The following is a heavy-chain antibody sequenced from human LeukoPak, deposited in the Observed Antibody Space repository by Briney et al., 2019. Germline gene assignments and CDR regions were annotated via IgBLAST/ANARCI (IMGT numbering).Heavy chain of an antibody. J-gene: IGHJ6*02. CDR1: GGSFSGYY. CDR2: INHSGST. V-gene: IGHV4-34*01. CDR3: ARLYAGYYYYGMDV. D-gene: IGHD2-2*01. Sequence: SETLSLTCAVYGGSFSGYYWSWIRQPPGKGLEWIGEINHSGSTNYNPSLKSRVTISVDTSKNQFSLKLSSVTAADTAVYYCARLYAGYYYYGMDVWGQGTTVTVSS.